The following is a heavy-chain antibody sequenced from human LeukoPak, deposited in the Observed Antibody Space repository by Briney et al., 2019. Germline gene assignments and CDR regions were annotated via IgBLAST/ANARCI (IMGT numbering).Heavy chain of an antibody. CDR1: GGSFSGYY. Sequence: SETLSLTCAVYGGSFSGYYWSWIRQPPGKGLEWIGEINHSGSTNYNPSLKSRVTISVDTSKNQFSLKLGSVTAADTAVYYCAARYGGVDYWGQGTLVTVSS. D-gene: IGHD4-17*01. CDR3: AARYGGVDY. CDR2: INHSGST. J-gene: IGHJ4*02. V-gene: IGHV4-34*01.